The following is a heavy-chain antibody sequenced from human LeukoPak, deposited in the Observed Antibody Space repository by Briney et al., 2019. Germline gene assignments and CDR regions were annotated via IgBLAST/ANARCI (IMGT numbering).Heavy chain of an antibody. Sequence: PSETLSLICAVYGGSFSGYYWSWSRQPPGKGLEWIGEINHSGSTNYNPSLKSRVTISVDTSENQFSLKLSSVTAADTAVYYCAAITGYSSSDAGWGQGTLVTVSS. D-gene: IGHD6-13*01. J-gene: IGHJ4*02. V-gene: IGHV4-34*01. CDR3: AAITGYSSSDAG. CDR2: INHSGST. CDR1: GGSFSGYY.